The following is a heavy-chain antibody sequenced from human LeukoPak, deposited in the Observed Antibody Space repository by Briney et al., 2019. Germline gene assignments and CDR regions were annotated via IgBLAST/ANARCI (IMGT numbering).Heavy chain of an antibody. CDR1: GFTFTSYG. J-gene: IGHJ4*02. V-gene: IGHV1-18*01. CDR3: ARDSHYYDSSGFTDY. Sequence: ASVKVSCKASGFTFTSYGISWVRQAPGQGLEWMGWISAYNGNTNYAQKLQGRVTMTTDTSTSTAYMELRSLRSDDTAVYYWARDSHYYDSSGFTDYWGQGTLVTVSS. CDR2: ISAYNGNT. D-gene: IGHD3-22*01.